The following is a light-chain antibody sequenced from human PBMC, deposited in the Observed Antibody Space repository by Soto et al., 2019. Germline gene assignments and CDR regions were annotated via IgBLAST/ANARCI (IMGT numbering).Light chain of an antibody. V-gene: IGLV1-44*01. J-gene: IGLJ3*02. CDR1: SSNIGSNT. Sequence: QSVLTQPPSASGTPGQRVTISCSGSSSNIGSNTVNWYQQLPGTAPKLLIYSNNQRPSGVPDRFSGSKSDNTASLTISGLRAEDEAHYHCCSYAGSRTFVFGGGTKVTVL. CDR2: SNN. CDR3: CSYAGSRTFV.